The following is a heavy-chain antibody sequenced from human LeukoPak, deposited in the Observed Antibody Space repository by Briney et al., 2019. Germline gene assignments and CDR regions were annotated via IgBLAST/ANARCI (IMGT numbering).Heavy chain of an antibody. CDR1: GFTVSSNY. D-gene: IGHD3-10*01. CDR3: AKLYGSGTSYHPLDY. CDR2: IYSGGST. V-gene: IGHV3-53*05. Sequence: PGGSLRLSCAASGFTVSSNYMSWVRQAPGKGLEWVSVIYSGGSTYYADSVKGRFTISRDNSKNTLYLQMNSLRPEDTAVYYCAKLYGSGTSYHPLDYWGQGTLVTVSS. J-gene: IGHJ4*02.